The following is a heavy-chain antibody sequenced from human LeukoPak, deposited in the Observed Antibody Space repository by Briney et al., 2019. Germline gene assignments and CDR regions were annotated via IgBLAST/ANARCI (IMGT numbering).Heavy chain of an antibody. CDR1: GYTFTGYY. CDR3: ARGRQTYSSGWYDY. D-gene: IGHD6-19*01. J-gene: IGHJ4*02. V-gene: IGHV1-2*02. Sequence: ASVKVSCKASGYTFTGYYMHWVRQAPGQGLEWMGWINPNSGGTNYAQKFQGRVTMTRDTSISTAYMELSRLRSDDTAVYYCARGRQTYSSGWYDYWGQGTLVTVSS. CDR2: INPNSGGT.